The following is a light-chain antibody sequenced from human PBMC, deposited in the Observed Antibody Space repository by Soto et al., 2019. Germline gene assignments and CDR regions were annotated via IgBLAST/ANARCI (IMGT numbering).Light chain of an antibody. J-gene: IGKJ3*01. CDR3: QQRRNWPPTTT. V-gene: IGKV3-11*01. CDR1: QSVSTY. CDR2: DAS. Sequence: EIVLTQSPATLSLSPGERATLSCRASQSVSTYLAWYQQKPGQAPRLLILDASNRATGIPARFSGSGSGTDFTLTIRRLEPEDFAVYYCQQRRNWPPTTTFGPGTKLDI.